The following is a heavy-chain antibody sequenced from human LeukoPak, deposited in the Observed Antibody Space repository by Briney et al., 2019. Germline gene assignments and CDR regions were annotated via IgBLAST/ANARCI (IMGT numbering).Heavy chain of an antibody. J-gene: IGHJ2*01. Sequence: ASVKVSCKAPGYTFTSYDINWVRQATGQGLEWMGWMNPNSGNTGYAQKFQGRVTMTRNTSISTAYMELSSLRSEDTAVYYCARVLSSGWYYWYFDLWGRGTLVTVSS. CDR3: ARVLSSGWYYWYFDL. CDR2: MNPNSGNT. V-gene: IGHV1-8*01. CDR1: GYTFTSYD. D-gene: IGHD6-19*01.